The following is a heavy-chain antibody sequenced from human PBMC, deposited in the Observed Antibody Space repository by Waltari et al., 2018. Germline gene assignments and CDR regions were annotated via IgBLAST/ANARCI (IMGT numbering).Heavy chain of an antibody. CDR1: GLTVSTNY. CDR3: ARGLGPYGTGWII. Sequence: EVQLVETGGGLIQPGGSRRLSCAVSGLTVSTNYMSWVRQAPGKGLDWVSVIDSGGSTYYADSVKGRFTISRDNSKNTLYLQMNTLRAEDTAVYYCARGLGPYGTGWIIWGQGTMVTVSS. V-gene: IGHV3-53*02. D-gene: IGHD4-17*01. CDR2: IDSGGST. J-gene: IGHJ3*02.